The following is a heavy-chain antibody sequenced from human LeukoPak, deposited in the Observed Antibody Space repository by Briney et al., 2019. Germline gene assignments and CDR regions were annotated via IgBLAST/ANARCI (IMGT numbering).Heavy chain of an antibody. Sequence: PSETLSLTCTVSGGSISSSSYYWGWIRQPPGKGLEWIGTIYYSGSTYYNPSLKSRVTISVDTSKNRFSLKLSSVTAADTAVYYCARVPTVTFFDYWGQGTRVTVSS. CDR2: IYYSGST. V-gene: IGHV4-39*01. CDR3: ARVPTVTFFDY. D-gene: IGHD4-17*01. CDR1: GGSISSSSYY. J-gene: IGHJ4*02.